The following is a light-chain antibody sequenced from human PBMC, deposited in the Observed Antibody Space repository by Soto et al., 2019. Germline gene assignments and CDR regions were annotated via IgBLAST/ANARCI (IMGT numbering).Light chain of an antibody. CDR2: EGS. CDR1: SSDVGSYNL. J-gene: IGLJ2*01. CDR3: CSYERV. V-gene: IGLV2-23*01. Sequence: QSALTQPASVSGSPGQSITISCTGTSSDVGSYNLVSWYQQHPGKAPKLMIYEGSKRPSGVSNRFSGSKSGNTASLTISGLQAEDEADYYCCSYERVFGGGTKPTVL.